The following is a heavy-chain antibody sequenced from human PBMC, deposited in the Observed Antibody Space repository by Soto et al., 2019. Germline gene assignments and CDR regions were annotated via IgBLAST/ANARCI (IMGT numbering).Heavy chain of an antibody. V-gene: IGHV3-30-3*01. CDR1: VFTFSNYA. CDR3: ARDPQGSYCYIDY. CDR2: ISKDGNSK. Sequence: HPRGSLILSCVSSVFTFSNYAIPWVRQAPGKGLEWVTIISKDGNSKHYADSVKGRFTISRDNSKNTLFLQMNSLTAEDTALYYCARDPQGSYCYIDYWGQGTTVTVSS. J-gene: IGHJ4*02. D-gene: IGHD3-10*01.